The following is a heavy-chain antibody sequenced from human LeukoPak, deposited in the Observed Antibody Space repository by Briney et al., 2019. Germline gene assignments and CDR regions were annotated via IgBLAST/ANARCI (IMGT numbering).Heavy chain of an antibody. Sequence: GASVKVSCKASGYTFTGQYIHWVRQAPGQGLEWMGWINPNSGGTNYAQKFQGRVTMTRDTSTSTVYMELSSLRSEDTAVYYCARAPYYDFWSGYGFDYWGQGTLVTVSS. CDR3: ARAPYYDFWSGYGFDY. CDR2: INPNSGGT. CDR1: GYTFTGQY. J-gene: IGHJ4*02. D-gene: IGHD3-3*01. V-gene: IGHV1-2*02.